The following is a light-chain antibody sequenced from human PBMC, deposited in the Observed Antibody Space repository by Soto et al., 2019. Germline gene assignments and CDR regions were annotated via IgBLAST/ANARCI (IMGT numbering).Light chain of an antibody. CDR1: QNVATN. CDR2: GAS. V-gene: IGKV3-15*01. CDR3: QQDNNWPQT. Sequence: ETLLTQAPATLVVSKREGATLSCRASQNVATNRAWYQQRPGQAPRILIYGASKRAIGLPARCSGSGSGTEFTLTIISLQSEDFAVYYCQQDNNWPQTFGQGTRLEI. J-gene: IGKJ5*01.